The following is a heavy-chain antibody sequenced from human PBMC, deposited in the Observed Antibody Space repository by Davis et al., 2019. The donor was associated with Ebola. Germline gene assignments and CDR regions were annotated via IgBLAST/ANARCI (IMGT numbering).Heavy chain of an antibody. CDR2: IYYSGIT. J-gene: IGHJ5*02. V-gene: IGHV4-39*01. Sequence: SETLSLTCTVSGGSIISSSSYWGWIRQPPRKGLEWIGSIYYSGITYYNPSLKSRVTISVDTSKNQFSLKLSSVTAADTAVYYCARCHRTIRWYEIVWFDPWGQGTLVTVSS. D-gene: IGHD6-13*01. CDR1: GGSIISSSSY. CDR3: ARCHRTIRWYEIVWFDP.